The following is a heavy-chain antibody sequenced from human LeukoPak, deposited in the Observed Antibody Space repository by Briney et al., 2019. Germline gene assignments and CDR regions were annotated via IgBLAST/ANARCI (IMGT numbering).Heavy chain of an antibody. CDR2: ISAYNGNT. CDR3: AKDFAIGRLAAVSFDY. Sequence: ASVKVSCKASGYTFTSYGISWVRQAPGQGLEWMGWISAYNGNTNYAQKLQGRVTMTTDTSTSTAYMELRSLRSDDTAVYYCAKDFAIGRLAAVSFDYWGQGTLVTVSS. D-gene: IGHD6-13*01. V-gene: IGHV1-18*01. CDR1: GYTFTSYG. J-gene: IGHJ4*02.